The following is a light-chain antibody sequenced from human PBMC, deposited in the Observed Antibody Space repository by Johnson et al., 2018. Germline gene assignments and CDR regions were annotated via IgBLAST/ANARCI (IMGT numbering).Light chain of an antibody. Sequence: QSVLTQPPSVSAAPGQKVTISCSGSSSNIGNNYVSWYQQLPGTAPKLLIYENNKRPPGIPDRFSGSKSGTSATLGITGLQHGDAADYYCGTWDSSLRAGNVFGTGTKVTVL. CDR3: GTWDSSLRAGNV. CDR1: SSNIGNNY. CDR2: ENN. V-gene: IGLV1-51*02. J-gene: IGLJ1*01.